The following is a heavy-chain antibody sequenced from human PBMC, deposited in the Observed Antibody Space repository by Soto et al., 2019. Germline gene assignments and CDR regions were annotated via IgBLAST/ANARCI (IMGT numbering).Heavy chain of an antibody. Sequence: QLQLKESGPGLVKPSETLSLPCTVSGASITSSSYYWGWIRQPPGKGLEWIGGIYYSGSPYYNPPLKSRVTISVDTSKNQFPLKLSSVTAADTAVYYCARHEGGYDILTGYRIDYWGQGTLVTVSS. CDR1: GASITSSSYY. CDR2: IYYSGSP. V-gene: IGHV4-39*01. J-gene: IGHJ4*02. CDR3: ARHEGGYDILTGYRIDY. D-gene: IGHD3-9*01.